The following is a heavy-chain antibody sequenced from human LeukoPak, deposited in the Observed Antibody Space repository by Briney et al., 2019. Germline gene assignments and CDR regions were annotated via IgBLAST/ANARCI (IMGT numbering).Heavy chain of an antibody. CDR2: INHSGST. CDR1: GFIFSSYA. CDR3: ARGARGIAAVGGNPNALDY. D-gene: IGHD6-13*01. V-gene: IGHV4-34*01. Sequence: LRLSCASSGFIFSSYAVAWVRQAPGKGLEWIGEINHSGSTNYNPSLKIRVTISVDTSKNQFSLKLSSVTAADTAVYYCARGARGIAAVGGNPNALDYWGQGTLVTVSS. J-gene: IGHJ4*02.